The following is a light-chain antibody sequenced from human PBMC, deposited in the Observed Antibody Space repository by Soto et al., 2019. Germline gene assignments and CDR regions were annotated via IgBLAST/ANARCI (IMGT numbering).Light chain of an antibody. V-gene: IGKV3-11*01. CDR3: QQRSNWPRT. J-gene: IGKJ1*01. CDR2: DAS. Sequence: EIVLTQSPATLSLSPGERATLSCRASQSVSSYLAWYQQKPGQAPRLLIYDASNRATGIPAWVSGSGSGTATTLTISSLEPEEFAVYYCQQRSNWPRTFGQGTKVEI. CDR1: QSVSSY.